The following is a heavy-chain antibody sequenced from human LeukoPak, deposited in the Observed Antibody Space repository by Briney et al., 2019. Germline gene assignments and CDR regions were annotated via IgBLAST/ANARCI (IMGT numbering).Heavy chain of an antibody. D-gene: IGHD3-10*01. Sequence: SETLSLTCTVSGGSISSYYWSWIRQPAGKGLEWIGRIYTSGSTNYNPSLKSRVTMSVDTSKNQFSLKLSSVTAADSAVYYCARTRTRTITMVRGGTPPCWFDPWGQGTLVTVSS. CDR2: IYTSGST. CDR3: ARTRTRTITMVRGGTPPCWFDP. CDR1: GGSISSYY. V-gene: IGHV4-4*07. J-gene: IGHJ5*02.